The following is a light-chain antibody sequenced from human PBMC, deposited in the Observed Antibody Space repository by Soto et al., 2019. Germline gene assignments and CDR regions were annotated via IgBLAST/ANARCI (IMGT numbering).Light chain of an antibody. CDR1: SGHSSYA. CDR3: QTWVTGIQV. J-gene: IGLJ2*01. Sequence: QAVVTQSPSASASLGASVKLTCTLSSGHSSYAIAWHQQRPEKGPRYLMKLNSDGSHSKGDGIPDRFSGSSSGAERYLTISSLQSEDEADYYCQTWVTGIQVFGGGTKLTVL. CDR2: LNSDGSH. V-gene: IGLV4-69*01.